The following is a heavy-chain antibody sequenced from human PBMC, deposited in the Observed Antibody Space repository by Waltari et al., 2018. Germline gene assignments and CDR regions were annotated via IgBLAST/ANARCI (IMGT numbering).Heavy chain of an antibody. CDR3: IGSRNPLDY. J-gene: IGHJ4*02. CDR1: GFTVSSNY. Sequence: EVQLVESGGGLIQPGGSLRLSCAASGFTVSSNYRSWVRQAPGKGRGLVSVFYSGGSTYSADSVKGRFTISRDNSKNTLYLQMNSLRAEDTAVYYCIGSRNPLDYWGQGTLVTVSS. CDR2: FYSGGST. V-gene: IGHV3-53*01. D-gene: IGHD2-15*01.